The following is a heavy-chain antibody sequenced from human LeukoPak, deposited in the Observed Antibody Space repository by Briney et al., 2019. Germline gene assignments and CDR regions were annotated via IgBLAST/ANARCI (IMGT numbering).Heavy chain of an antibody. D-gene: IGHD2-2*01. CDR1: GFTFSSYW. V-gene: IGHV3-7*01. J-gene: IGHJ5*02. CDR3: ARDDCSSISCYHNWFDP. CDR2: IKQDGSEK. Sequence: HAGGSLRLSCAASGFTFSSYWMSWVRRAPGKGLEWVANIKQDGSEKYYVDSVKGRFTISRDNAKNSLYLQMNSLRAEDTAVYYCARDDCSSISCYHNWFDPWGQGTLVTVSS.